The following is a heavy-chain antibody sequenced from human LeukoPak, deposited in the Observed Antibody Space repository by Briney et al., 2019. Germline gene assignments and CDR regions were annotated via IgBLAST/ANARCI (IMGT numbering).Heavy chain of an antibody. D-gene: IGHD6-19*01. CDR1: GFIFSNNC. CDR3: ARVRTWVAVPGLFDY. CDR2: IKQDGSGT. V-gene: IGHV3-7*01. Sequence: PGGSLRPSCAASGFIFSNNCMSWARQAPGKGLEWVANIKQDGSGTYYVDSVKGRSTISRDNAKNSLYLQMNSPRAGDTAGYYCARVRTWVAVPGLFDYWGKGTVVSVSS. J-gene: IGHJ4*02.